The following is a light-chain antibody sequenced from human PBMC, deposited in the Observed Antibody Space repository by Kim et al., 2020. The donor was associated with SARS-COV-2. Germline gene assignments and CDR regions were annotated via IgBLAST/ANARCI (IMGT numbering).Light chain of an antibody. CDR2: AVT. CDR1: QSVSSNY. CDR3: RQYGGSSLIT. J-gene: IGKJ4*01. V-gene: IGKV3-20*01. Sequence: PGGRATRTSRARQSVSSNYLAWYKQKPGQAPRLLVYAVTNKATGIPDRCSGSGSGTDVTLTISRLEPEDVAVYYCRQYGGSSLITFGRGTKVDIK.